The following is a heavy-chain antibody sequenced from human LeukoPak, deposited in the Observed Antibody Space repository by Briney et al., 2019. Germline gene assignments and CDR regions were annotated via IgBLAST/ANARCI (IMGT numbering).Heavy chain of an antibody. V-gene: IGHV3-30*03. Sequence: PGGSLRLSCAASGFTFSSYGMHWVRQAPGKGLEWVAVISYDGSNKYYADSVKGRFTISRDNSKNTLYLQMNSLRAEDTAVYYCARAREFALFDYWGQGTLVTVSS. J-gene: IGHJ4*02. CDR3: ARAREFALFDY. CDR1: GFTFSSYG. CDR2: ISYDGSNK. D-gene: IGHD3-10*01.